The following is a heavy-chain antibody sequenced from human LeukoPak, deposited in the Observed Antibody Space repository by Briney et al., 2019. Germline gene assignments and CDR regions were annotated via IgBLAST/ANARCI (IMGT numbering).Heavy chain of an antibody. CDR2: IRRRAYGGAA. J-gene: IGHJ4*02. V-gene: IGHV3-49*04. D-gene: IGHD2-8*01. Sequence: GGSLRLSCTTSGFAFDDFAMSWVRQTAGKGLEGVGFIRRRAYGGAAEYAASVKGRFIISRDDSKGIAYLQMNRLKTEDTAAYYCSRNGLVDFDYWGQGSRVIVSP. CDR3: SRNGLVDFDY. CDR1: GFAFDDFA.